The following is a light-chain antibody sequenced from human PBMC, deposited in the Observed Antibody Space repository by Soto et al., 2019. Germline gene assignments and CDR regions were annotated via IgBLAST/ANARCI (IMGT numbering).Light chain of an antibody. CDR2: WAS. J-gene: IGKJ4*01. CDR3: QQYYSTLALT. V-gene: IGKV4-1*01. CDR1: QSVLYSSNNKNY. Sequence: DIVMTQSPDSLAVSLGERATINCKSSQSVLYSSNNKNYLAWYQQKPGQPPKLLIYWASTRESGVPDRFSGGGSGTDFTLTISSLQAEDVAVYYCQQYYSTLALTFGGGTKVEIK.